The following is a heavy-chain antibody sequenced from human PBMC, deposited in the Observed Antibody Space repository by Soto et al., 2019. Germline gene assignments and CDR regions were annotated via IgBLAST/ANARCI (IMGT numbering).Heavy chain of an antibody. CDR1: GFTFSAYY. CDR3: GRGGVPPAVDL. V-gene: IGHV3-74*01. J-gene: IGHJ4*02. D-gene: IGHD2-8*02. CDR2: LKGDGSGT. Sequence: EEQLVESGGGLVQPGGSLRLSCAASGFTFSAYYMHWVRQAPGKGLVWVSHLKGDGSGTDYADSVKGRFTISRDNAKNTLDLEMNSLRLEDTAVYYCGRGGVPPAVDLWGPGTLVIVSS.